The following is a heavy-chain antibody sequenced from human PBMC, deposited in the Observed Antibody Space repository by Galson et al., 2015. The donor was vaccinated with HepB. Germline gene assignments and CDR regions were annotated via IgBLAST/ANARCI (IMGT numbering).Heavy chain of an antibody. CDR1: GYTFTSYD. J-gene: IGHJ5*02. CDR2: MNPNSGNT. Sequence: SVKVSCKASGYTFTSYDIKWVRQATGQGLEWMGWMNPNSGNTGYAQKFQGRVTMTRNTSISTAYMELSSLRSEDTAVYYSARGPSIAYYDFWSGYYGSGWFDPWGQGTLVTVSS. V-gene: IGHV1-8*01. D-gene: IGHD3-3*01. CDR3: ARGPSIAYYDFWSGYYGSGWFDP.